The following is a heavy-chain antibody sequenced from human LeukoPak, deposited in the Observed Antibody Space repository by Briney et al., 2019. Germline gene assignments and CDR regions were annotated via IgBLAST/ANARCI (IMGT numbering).Heavy chain of an antibody. CDR1: GFTFSSYA. D-gene: IGHD2-15*01. CDR3: ARGRSRYCSGGSCYSDY. J-gene: IGHJ4*02. Sequence: GGSLRLSCAASGFTFSSYAMSWVRQAPGKGLEWVSAISGSGGSTYYADSVKGRFTISRDNAKNSLYLQMNSLRAEDTAVYYCARGRSRYCSGGSCYSDYWGQGTLVTVSS. V-gene: IGHV3-23*01. CDR2: ISGSGGST.